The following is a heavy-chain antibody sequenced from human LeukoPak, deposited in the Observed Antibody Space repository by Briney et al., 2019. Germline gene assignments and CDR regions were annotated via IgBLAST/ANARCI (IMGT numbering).Heavy chain of an antibody. CDR2: ISGSGGST. CDR3: AKGRFEWENAG. V-gene: IGHV3-23*01. J-gene: IGHJ4*02. D-gene: IGHD1-26*01. Sequence: GGSLRLSCAASGFTFSSYAMSWVRQAPGKGLEYVSAISGSGGSTYYADSVKGRFTISRDNSKNTLYLQMNSLRAEDMAVYYCAKGRFEWENAGWRQGSLATVSS. CDR1: GFTFSSYA.